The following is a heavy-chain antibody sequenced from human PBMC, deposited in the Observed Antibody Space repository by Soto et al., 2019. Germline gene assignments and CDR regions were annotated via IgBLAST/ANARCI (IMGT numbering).Heavy chain of an antibody. CDR2: IGHSGST. CDR1: GGSFSGYY. J-gene: IGHJ4*02. D-gene: IGHD3-16*01. CDR3: ARHGGYYFDY. Sequence: QVQLQESGPGLVKPSQTLSLTCAVYGGSFSGYYWSWIRQPPGKGLEWIGEIGHSGSTIYNPSLESRVTISEDSSNNQFSLKLNSVTAADTAVYYCARHGGYYFDYWGQGAPVTVSS. V-gene: IGHV4-34*09.